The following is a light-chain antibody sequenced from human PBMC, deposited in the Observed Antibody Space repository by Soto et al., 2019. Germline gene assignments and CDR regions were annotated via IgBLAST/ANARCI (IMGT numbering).Light chain of an antibody. Sequence: QSALTQPAAVSGSPGQSITSSCTGTSSDVGNYKYVSWYQQHPGKAPKLMIYEVSNRPSGVSNRFSGSKSGITASLTISGLQAEDETDYYCFSYTSSGTYGFGTGTKLTVL. CDR3: FSYTSSGTYG. V-gene: IGLV2-14*01. CDR1: SSDVGNYKY. J-gene: IGLJ1*01. CDR2: EVS.